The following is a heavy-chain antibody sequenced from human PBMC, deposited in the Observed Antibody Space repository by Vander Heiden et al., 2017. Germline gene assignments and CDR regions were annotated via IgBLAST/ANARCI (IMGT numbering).Heavy chain of an antibody. Sequence: EVQLVESGGGLVKPGGSLRLSCAASGFTFSSYSMNWVRQAPGKGLEWVSSISSSSGYIYYADSVKGRFTISRDNAKNSLYLQMNSLRAEDTAVYYCARDSVIYNWNDQLVEDWGQGTLVTVSS. D-gene: IGHD1-20*01. CDR2: ISSSSGYI. CDR1: GFTFSSYS. CDR3: ARDSVIYNWNDQLVED. V-gene: IGHV3-21*01. J-gene: IGHJ4*02.